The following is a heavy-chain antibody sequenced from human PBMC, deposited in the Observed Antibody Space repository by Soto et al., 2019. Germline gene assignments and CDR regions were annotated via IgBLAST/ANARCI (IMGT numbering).Heavy chain of an antibody. CDR2: IYHSGST. V-gene: IGHV4-4*02. J-gene: IGHJ3*02. D-gene: IGHD2-2*01. Sequence: SETLSLTCAVSSGSISSSNWWSWVRQPPGKGLEWIGEIYHSGSTNYNPSLKSRVTISVDKSKNQFSLKLSSVTAADTAVYYCARDLKGDCSSTSCYLLHAFDIWGQGTMVTVSS. CDR3: ARDLKGDCSSTSCYLLHAFDI. CDR1: SGSISSSNW.